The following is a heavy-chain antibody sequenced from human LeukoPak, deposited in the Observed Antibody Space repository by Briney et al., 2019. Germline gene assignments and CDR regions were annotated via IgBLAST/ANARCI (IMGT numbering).Heavy chain of an antibody. J-gene: IGHJ6*02. Sequence: GGSLRLSCAASGFTFSSYAMSWVRQAPGKGLEWVSAISGSGGSTYYADSVKGRFTISRDNSKNTLYLQMNSLRAEDTAVYYCARWSGSPYWYGMDVWGQGTTVTVSS. CDR3: ARWSGSPYWYGMDV. CDR2: ISGSGGST. D-gene: IGHD2-8*01. CDR1: GFTFSSYA. V-gene: IGHV3-23*01.